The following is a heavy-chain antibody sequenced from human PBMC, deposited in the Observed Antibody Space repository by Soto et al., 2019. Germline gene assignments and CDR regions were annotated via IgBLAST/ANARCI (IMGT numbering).Heavy chain of an antibody. D-gene: IGHD6-6*01. CDR3: AIPRAYSSSSLPFDY. V-gene: IGHV3-30*03. J-gene: IGHJ4*02. CDR2: ISYDGSNK. Sequence: GGSLRLSCAASGFTFSSYCMHWVRQAPGKGLEWVAVISYDGSNKYYADSVKGRFTISRDNSKNTLYLQMNSLRAEDTAVYYCAIPRAYSSSSLPFDYWGQGTLVTVSS. CDR1: GFTFSSYC.